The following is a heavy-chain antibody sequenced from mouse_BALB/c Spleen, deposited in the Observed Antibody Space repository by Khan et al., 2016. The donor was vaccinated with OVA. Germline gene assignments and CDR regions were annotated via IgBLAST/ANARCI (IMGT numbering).Heavy chain of an antibody. V-gene: IGHV2-6-4*01. Sequence: QVQLKESGPGLVAPSQSLSITCTVSGFSLSRYNIHWVRQPPGKGLEWLGMIWGGGGTDYNSTLKSRLSIRKDNSKSQVHLKMNSMQTDDTAMDYCARDYYRYDGYYAMDYWGQGTSVTVSS. CDR2: IWGGGGT. CDR1: GFSLSRYN. D-gene: IGHD2-14*01. J-gene: IGHJ4*01. CDR3: ARDYYRYDGYYAMDY.